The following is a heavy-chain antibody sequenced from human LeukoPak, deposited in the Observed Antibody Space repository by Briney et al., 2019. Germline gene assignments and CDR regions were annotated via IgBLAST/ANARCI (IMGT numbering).Heavy chain of an antibody. CDR1: GFTFSSYC. D-gene: IGHD2-15*01. V-gene: IGHV3-48*02. Sequence: GGSLRLSCAASGFTFSSYCMNWVRQAPGKGLEWISYISLSSGTIYYADSVKGRFTISRDNAKNSLYLQMNSLRDEDTAVYYCARDRGYCSGGSCYTYYFDYWGQGTLVTVSS. CDR2: ISLSSGTI. J-gene: IGHJ4*02. CDR3: ARDRGYCSGGSCYTYYFDY.